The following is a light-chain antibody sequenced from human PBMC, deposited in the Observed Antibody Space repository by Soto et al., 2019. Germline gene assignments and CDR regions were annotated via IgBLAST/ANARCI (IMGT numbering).Light chain of an antibody. CDR2: DAS. Sequence: EIVLTHSPDTLSLSPGERATLSCRASLTVTNNYLAWYQQKAGQAPRLVIYDASTRATGITDRFSASGSGTDFTLTISRLEPEDFAVYFCQQYASAPLTFGQGTKVEV. J-gene: IGKJ1*01. CDR1: LTVTNNY. V-gene: IGKV3-20*01. CDR3: QQYASAPLT.